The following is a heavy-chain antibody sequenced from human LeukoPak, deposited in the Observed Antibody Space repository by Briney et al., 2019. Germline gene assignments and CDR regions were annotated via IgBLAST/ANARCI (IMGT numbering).Heavy chain of an antibody. D-gene: IGHD3-10*01. V-gene: IGHV1-3*01. CDR1: GYTFTSYA. CDR2: INAGNGNT. J-gene: IGHJ4*02. Sequence: GASVKVSCKASGYTFTSYAMHWVRQAPGQRLEWVGWINAGNGNTKYSQKFQGRVTITRDTSASTAYMELSSLRSEDTAVYYCARSPRDYYGSGSYYGTFDYWGQGTLVTVSS. CDR3: ARSPRDYYGSGSYYGTFDY.